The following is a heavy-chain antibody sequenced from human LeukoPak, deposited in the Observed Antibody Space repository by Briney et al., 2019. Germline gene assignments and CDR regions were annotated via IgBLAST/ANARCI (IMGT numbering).Heavy chain of an antibody. V-gene: IGHV3-23*01. CDR2: XXGSGGNT. CDR3: AKWGDYDVLTGYYVSDY. D-gene: IGHD3-9*01. Sequence: GXTXSNYAMSXVRQAPGKGLXGXXXXXGSGGNTYYADSVKGRFTISTDNSKNTVFLQMNSLRAEDTAVYYCAKWGDYDVLTGYYVSDYWGQGTLVTVSS. CDR1: GXTXSNYA. J-gene: IGHJ4*02.